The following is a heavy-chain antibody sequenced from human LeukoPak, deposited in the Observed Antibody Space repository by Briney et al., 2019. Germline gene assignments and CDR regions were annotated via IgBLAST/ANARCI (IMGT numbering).Heavy chain of an antibody. V-gene: IGHV4-59*08. CDR1: SGSINNYY. J-gene: IGHJ4*02. CDR2: IYYNGYT. Sequence: SETLSLTCTVSSGSINNYYWSWIRQPPGKGLELIGFIYYNGYTNYNPSLRSRVTMSVDTSKIHFSLTVTSVTAADTAVYHCARRSWSQWVFDYWGQGTPVTVSS. CDR3: ARRSWSQWVFDY. D-gene: IGHD1-26*01.